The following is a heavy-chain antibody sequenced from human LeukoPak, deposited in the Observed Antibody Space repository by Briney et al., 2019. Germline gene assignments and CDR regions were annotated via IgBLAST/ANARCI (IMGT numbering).Heavy chain of an antibody. CDR2: ISYDGSNK. D-gene: IGHD6-6*01. V-gene: IGHV3-30*03. Sequence: GGSLRLSCAASGFTFSSNYMSWVRQAPGKGLEWVAVISYDGSNKYYADSVKGRFTISRDNSKNTLYLQMNSLRAEDTAVYYCARGGGIAGSSWVFDYWGRRLRVTVSS. CDR3: ARGGGIAGSSWVFDY. J-gene: IGHJ4*02. CDR1: GFTFSSNY.